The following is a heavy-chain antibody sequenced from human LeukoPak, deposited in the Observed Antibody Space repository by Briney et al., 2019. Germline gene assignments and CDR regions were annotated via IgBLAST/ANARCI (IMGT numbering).Heavy chain of an antibody. CDR2: IIPIFGTA. CDR1: GGTFSSYA. Sequence: SVKVSCKASGGTFSSYAISWVRQAPGQGLEWMGGIIPIFGTADYAQKFQGRVTITADESTSTAYMELSSLRSEDTAVYYCASRDRGVETDYWGQGTLVTVSS. V-gene: IGHV1-69*13. CDR3: ASRDRGVETDY. J-gene: IGHJ4*02. D-gene: IGHD5-24*01.